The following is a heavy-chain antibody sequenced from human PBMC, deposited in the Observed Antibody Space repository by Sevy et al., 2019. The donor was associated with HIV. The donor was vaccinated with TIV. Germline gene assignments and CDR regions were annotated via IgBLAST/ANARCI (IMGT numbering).Heavy chain of an antibody. V-gene: IGHV3-23*01. CDR3: AKDVPDQSWYDDFWSGSPCFDY. J-gene: IGHJ4*02. CDR1: GFTFGNYA. D-gene: IGHD3-3*01. Sequence: RGSLRLSCAASGFTFGNYAMSWVRQAPGKGLEWVSGMSGRGGSTDYADSVKGRFTISRDNSKNTLYLQMNSLRAEDTAIYYCAKDVPDQSWYDDFWSGSPCFDYWGRGTLVTVSS. CDR2: MSGRGGST.